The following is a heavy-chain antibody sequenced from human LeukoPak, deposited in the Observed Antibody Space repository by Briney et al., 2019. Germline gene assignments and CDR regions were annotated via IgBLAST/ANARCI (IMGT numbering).Heavy chain of an antibody. J-gene: IGHJ4*02. CDR3: ARDRRLEKRDY. CDR1: GYTFTSYG. CDR2: ISAYNGNT. D-gene: IGHD6-19*01. V-gene: IGHV1-18*01. Sequence: ASVTVSCKASGYTFTSYGISWVRQAPGQGLEWMGWISAYNGNTNYAQKLQGRVTMTTDTSTSTACMELRSLRSDDTAVYYCARDRRLEKRDYWGQGTLVTVSS.